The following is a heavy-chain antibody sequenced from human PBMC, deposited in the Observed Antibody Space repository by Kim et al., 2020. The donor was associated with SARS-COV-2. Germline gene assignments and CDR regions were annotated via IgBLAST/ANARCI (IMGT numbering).Heavy chain of an antibody. CDR2: ISAYNGNT. V-gene: IGHV1-18*01. D-gene: IGHD3-10*01. CDR1: GYTFTSYG. J-gene: IGHJ5*02. Sequence: ASVKVSCKASGYTFTSYGISWVRQAPGQGLEWMGWISAYNGNTNYAQKLQGRVTMTTDTSTSTAYMELRSLRSDDTAVYYCARVRYYYGSGSSGFVGNWFDPWGQGTLVTVSS. CDR3: ARVRYYYGSGSSGFVGNWFDP.